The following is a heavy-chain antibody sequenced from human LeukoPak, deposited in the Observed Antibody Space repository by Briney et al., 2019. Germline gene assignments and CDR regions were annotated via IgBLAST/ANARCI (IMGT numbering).Heavy chain of an antibody. CDR1: GGSFSGYF. V-gene: IGHV4-34*01. CDR3: ARQTGPTYYDFWSGYSWFDP. D-gene: IGHD3-3*01. J-gene: IGHJ5*02. CDR2: INHSGST. Sequence: SETLSLTCAVYGGSFSGYFWNWIRQPPGKGLEWIGEINHSGSTNYNPSLKSRVTISVDTSKNQFSLKLSSVTAADTAVYYCARQTGPTYYDFWSGYSWFDPWGQGTLVTVSS.